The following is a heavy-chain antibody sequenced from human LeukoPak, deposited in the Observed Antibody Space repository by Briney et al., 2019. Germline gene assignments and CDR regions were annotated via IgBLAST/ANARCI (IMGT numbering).Heavy chain of an antibody. D-gene: IGHD5-12*01. CDR3: ARVEASGYDYGAFDY. J-gene: IGHJ4*02. Sequence: PGGSLRLSCAASGFTSTSYAMSWVRQAPGKGLEWVSSISSSSSYIYYADSVKGRFTISRDNAKNSLYLQMNSLRAEDTAVYYCARVEASGYDYGAFDYWGQGTLVTVSS. V-gene: IGHV3-21*01. CDR2: ISSSSSYI. CDR1: GFTSTSYA.